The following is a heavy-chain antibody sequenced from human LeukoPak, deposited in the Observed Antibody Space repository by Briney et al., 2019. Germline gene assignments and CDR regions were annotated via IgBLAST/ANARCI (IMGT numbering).Heavy chain of an antibody. CDR1: GGSISSGGYY. Sequence: SETLSLTCTVSGGSISSGGYYWSWIRQPPGKGLEWIGEINHSGSTNYNPSLKSRVTISVDTSKNQFSLKLSSVTAADTAVYYCARGWGILTGYYSPHYYYYYGMDVWGQGTTVTVSS. V-gene: IGHV4-39*07. CDR2: INHSGST. D-gene: IGHD3-9*01. CDR3: ARGWGILTGYYSPHYYYYYGMDV. J-gene: IGHJ6*02.